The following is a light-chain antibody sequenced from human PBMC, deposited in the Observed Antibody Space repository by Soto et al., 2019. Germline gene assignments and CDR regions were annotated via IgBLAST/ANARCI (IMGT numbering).Light chain of an antibody. Sequence: QSALTQPPSATGSPGQSVTISCTGTSSDVGGYNFVSWYQQYPGKAPKLMISEVSKRPSGVPDRFSGSKSGNTASLTVSGLQPEDEADYYCSSYAGNDAGVFGGGTKLTVL. CDR3: SSYAGNDAGV. V-gene: IGLV2-8*01. J-gene: IGLJ3*02. CDR1: SSDVGGYNF. CDR2: EVS.